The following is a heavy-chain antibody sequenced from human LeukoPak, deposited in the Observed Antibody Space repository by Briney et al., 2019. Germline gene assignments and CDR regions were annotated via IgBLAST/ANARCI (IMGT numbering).Heavy chain of an antibody. CDR2: IYYSGST. V-gene: IGHV4-39*01. Sequence: PSETLSLTCTVSGGSISSSSYYWGWIRQPPGKGLEWIGSIYYSGSTYYNPSLKSRVTISVDTSKNQFSLKLSSVTAADTAVYYCARPSGSGWYDEYYFDYWGQGTLVIVSS. CDR3: ARPSGSGWYDEYYFDY. J-gene: IGHJ4*02. CDR1: GGSISSSSYY. D-gene: IGHD6-19*01.